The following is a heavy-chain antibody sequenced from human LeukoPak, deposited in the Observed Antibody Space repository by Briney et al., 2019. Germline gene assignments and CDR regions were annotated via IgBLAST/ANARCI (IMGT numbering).Heavy chain of an antibody. CDR1: GFTVSSNY. Sequence: GGSLRLSCAASGFTVSSNYMSWVRQAPGKGLEWVSVIYSGGTTYYADSVKGRFSISRDNSKNTLYLQVGSLRAEDTAVYYCARCNYGSDYFDYWGQGTLVTVSS. CDR3: ARCNYGSDYFDY. CDR2: IYSGGTT. V-gene: IGHV3-53*01. J-gene: IGHJ4*02. D-gene: IGHD4-17*01.